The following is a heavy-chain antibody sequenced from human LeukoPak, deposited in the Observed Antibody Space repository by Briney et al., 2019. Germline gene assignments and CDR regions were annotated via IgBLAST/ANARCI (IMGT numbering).Heavy chain of an antibody. Sequence: SETLSLTCTVSGGSISSYYWSWIRQPPGKGLEWIGYISYSGSTNYNPSLKSRVTISIDTSKNQFSLKLSSVTAADTAVYHCARVSCSSTSCYSNYPLDYWGQGTLVTVSS. CDR1: GGSISSYY. J-gene: IGHJ4*02. CDR3: ARVSCSSTSCYSNYPLDY. CDR2: ISYSGST. V-gene: IGHV4-59*01. D-gene: IGHD2-2*01.